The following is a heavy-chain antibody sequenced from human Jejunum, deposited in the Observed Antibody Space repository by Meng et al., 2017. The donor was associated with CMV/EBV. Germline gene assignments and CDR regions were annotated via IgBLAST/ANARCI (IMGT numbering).Heavy chain of an antibody. Sequence: SGFSFSSYSMNWVRQAPGKGLEWVSTITASDNFIYYADSVMGRFTISRDNAKNSLYLQMNSLGADDTGVYYCARDRQVATIMNFDYWGQGARVTVSS. CDR2: ITASDNFI. J-gene: IGHJ4*02. V-gene: IGHV3-21*06. CDR1: GFSFSSYS. CDR3: ARDRQVATIMNFDY. D-gene: IGHD5-12*01.